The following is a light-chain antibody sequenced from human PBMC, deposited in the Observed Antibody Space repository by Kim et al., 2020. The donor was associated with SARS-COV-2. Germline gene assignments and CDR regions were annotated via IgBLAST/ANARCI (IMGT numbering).Light chain of an antibody. Sequence: RATINCKSSQSVLYSFNNKNYLSWYQQKPGQPPKLLISWAFTRESGVPDRFSGSGSGTYFTLTISSLQAEDVAVYYCHQYYSTWTFGQGTKVDIK. V-gene: IGKV4-1*01. CDR3: HQYYSTWT. J-gene: IGKJ1*01. CDR2: WAF. CDR1: QSVLYSFNNKNY.